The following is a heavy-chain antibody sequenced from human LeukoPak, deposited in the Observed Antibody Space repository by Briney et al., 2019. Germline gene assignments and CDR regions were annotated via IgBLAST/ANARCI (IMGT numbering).Heavy chain of an antibody. CDR1: GYIFTSYW. CDR2: IYPGDSDT. J-gene: IGHJ4*02. Sequence: GESLKISCKGSGYIFTSYWIGWVRQMPGKGLEWMGIIYPGDSDTRYSPSFQGQVTISAGKSISTAYLQWSSLKASDTAMYYCARQGGRVEMATIEIDYWGQGTLVTVSS. V-gene: IGHV5-51*01. CDR3: ARQGGRVEMATIEIDY. D-gene: IGHD5-24*01.